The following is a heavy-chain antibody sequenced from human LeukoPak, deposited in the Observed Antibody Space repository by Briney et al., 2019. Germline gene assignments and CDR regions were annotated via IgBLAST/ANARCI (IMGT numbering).Heavy chain of an antibody. D-gene: IGHD3-3*01. CDR2: IIPIFGTA. J-gene: IGHJ3*02. Sequence: AVKVSCKASGGTFSSYAISWVRQAPGQGLEWMGGIIPIFGTANYAQRFQGRVTITADESTSTAYMELSSLRSEDTAVYYCARVEYYDFWSGYYTGVGAFDIWGQGTMVTVSS. V-gene: IGHV1-69*13. CDR1: GGTFSSYA. CDR3: ARVEYYDFWSGYYTGVGAFDI.